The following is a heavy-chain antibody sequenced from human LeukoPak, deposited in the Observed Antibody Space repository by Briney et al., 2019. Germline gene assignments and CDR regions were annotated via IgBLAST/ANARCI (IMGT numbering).Heavy chain of an antibody. CDR3: ARDYCSGGSCHNWFDP. CDR1: GGSISSYY. J-gene: IGHJ5*02. D-gene: IGHD2-15*01. V-gene: IGHV4-59*01. Sequence: SETLSLTCTVSGGSISSYYWSWIRRPPGKGLEWIGYIYYSGSTNYNPSLKSRVTISVDTSKNQFSLKLSSVTAADTAVYYCARDYCSGGSCHNWFDPWGQGTLVTVSS. CDR2: IYYSGST.